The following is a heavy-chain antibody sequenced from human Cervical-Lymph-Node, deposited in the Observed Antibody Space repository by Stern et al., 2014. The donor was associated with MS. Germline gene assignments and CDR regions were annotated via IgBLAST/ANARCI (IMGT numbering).Heavy chain of an antibody. CDR1: GYSFSDFN. D-gene: IGHD2-2*01. CDR3: ATDGGTSFQMDV. J-gene: IGHJ6*02. V-gene: IGHV1-2*06. Sequence: QLVQSGAQVKEPGASVKVSCKASGYSFSDFNTHWVRQAPGQGLEWMGRISPHTGGAKYAQKFPGRVTMTRDTSPLTAYMGLDRLTTDDTAVYYCATDGGTSFQMDVWGQGTTVTVSS. CDR2: ISPHTGGA.